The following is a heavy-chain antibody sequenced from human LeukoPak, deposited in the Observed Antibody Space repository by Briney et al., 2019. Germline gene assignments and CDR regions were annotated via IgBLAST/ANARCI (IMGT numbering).Heavy chain of an antibody. CDR2: ISSSGSTI. CDR3: ARDLRKGAFDI. V-gene: IGHV3-48*03. Sequence: PGGSLRLSCAASGFTFSSYAMSWVRQAPGKGLEWVSYISSSGSTIYYADSVKGRFTISRDNAKNSLCLQMNSLRAEDTAVYYCARDLRKGAFDIWGQGTMVTVSS. J-gene: IGHJ3*02. CDR1: GFTFSSYA.